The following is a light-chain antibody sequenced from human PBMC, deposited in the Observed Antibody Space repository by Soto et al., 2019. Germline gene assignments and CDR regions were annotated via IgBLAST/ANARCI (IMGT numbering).Light chain of an antibody. CDR1: QSISSY. CDR2: AAY. V-gene: IGKV1-5*01. J-gene: IGKJ1*01. CDR3: QQYNTYST. Sequence: DIQMTQSPSTLSGSVGNRVTITCRASQSISSYLNWYQQKPGKAPKLLIYAAYNLQSGVPSRFSGSGSGTEFTLTISSLQPDDFATYYCQQYNTYSTFGRGTKVDIK.